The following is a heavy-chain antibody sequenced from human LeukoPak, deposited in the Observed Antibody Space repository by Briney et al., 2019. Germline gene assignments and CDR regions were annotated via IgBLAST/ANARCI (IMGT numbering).Heavy chain of an antibody. J-gene: IGHJ4*02. V-gene: IGHV4-34*12. CDR1: GGSFSGYY. D-gene: IGHD4/OR15-4a*01. CDR3: ARDFAEGDYGKFDY. Sequence: SETLSLTCAVYGGSFSGYYWSWIRQPPGKGLEWIGHIFYSGSTYYNPSLRSRLTISVDTSKNQFSLKLSSVTAADTAVYYCARDFAEGDYGKFDYWGQGTLVTVSS. CDR2: IFYSGST.